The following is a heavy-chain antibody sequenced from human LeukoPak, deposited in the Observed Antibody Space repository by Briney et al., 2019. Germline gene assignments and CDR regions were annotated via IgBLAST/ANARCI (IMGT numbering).Heavy chain of an antibody. D-gene: IGHD3-10*01. CDR3: ARDMVRGVTPPYYFDY. CDR2: ISYDRSNK. J-gene: IGHJ4*02. Sequence: GGSLRLSCAASGFTFSSYAMHWVRQAPGKGLEWVAVISYDRSNKYYADSVKGRFTISRDNSKNTLYLQMNSLRAEDTAVYYCARDMVRGVTPPYYFDYWGQGTLVTVSS. CDR1: GFTFSSYA. V-gene: IGHV3-30*04.